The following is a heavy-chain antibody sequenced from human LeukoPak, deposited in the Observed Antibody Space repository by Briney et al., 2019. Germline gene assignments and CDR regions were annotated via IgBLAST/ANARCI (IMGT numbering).Heavy chain of an antibody. Sequence: SETLSLTCTVSGGSISSFYWSWIRQPPGKGLEWIGHMHYSGSTNYNPSLKSRVTISVDTSKNQFSPKLSSVTAADTAVYYCARASQQWLVGGGAFDIWGQGTMVTVSS. CDR1: GGSISSFY. CDR2: MHYSGST. J-gene: IGHJ3*02. D-gene: IGHD6-19*01. CDR3: ARASQQWLVGGGAFDI. V-gene: IGHV4-59*01.